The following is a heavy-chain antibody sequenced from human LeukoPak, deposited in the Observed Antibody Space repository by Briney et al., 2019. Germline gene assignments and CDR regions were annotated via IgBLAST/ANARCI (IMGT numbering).Heavy chain of an antibody. V-gene: IGHV3-23*01. CDR1: GFTFSSYA. D-gene: IGHD5-18*01. J-gene: IGHJ4*02. CDR2: ISGSGGST. CDR3: AKAPLYRYGTH. Sequence: EGSLRLSCAASGFTFSSYAMSWVRQAPGKGLEWVSAISGSGGSTYYADSVKGRFIISRDNSKNTLYLQMNSLRAEDTAVYYCAKAPLYRYGTHWGQGTLVTVSS.